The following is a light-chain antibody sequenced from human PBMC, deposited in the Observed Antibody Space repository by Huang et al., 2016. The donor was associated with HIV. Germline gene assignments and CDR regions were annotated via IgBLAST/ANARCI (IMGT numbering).Light chain of an antibody. CDR2: LAS. CDR3: MQVLQTPRT. Sequence: DLVMTQSPRTLSVTPGEPASISCRSSQSLLHQNGNHYLDWHMQRPGQSPQRRIYLASNRTSGVPDRFSGSGGGTDFTLRISRVEPEDVGVYYCMQVLQTPRTFGQGTKVEIK. CDR1: QSLLHQNGNHY. V-gene: IGKV2-28*01. J-gene: IGKJ1*01.